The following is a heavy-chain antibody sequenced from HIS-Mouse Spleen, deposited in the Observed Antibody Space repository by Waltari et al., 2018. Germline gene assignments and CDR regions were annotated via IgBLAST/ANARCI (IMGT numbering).Heavy chain of an antibody. Sequence: QLQLQESGPGLVKPSETLSLTCTVSGGPIRSSSYDGGWVRQPPGRGLEWIGSIYYSGSTYYNPSLKSRVTISVDTSKNQFSLKLSSVTAADTAVYYCAREIPYSSSWYDWYFDLWGRGTLVTVSS. V-gene: IGHV4-39*07. CDR1: GGPIRSSSYD. CDR2: IYYSGST. D-gene: IGHD6-13*01. CDR3: AREIPYSSSWYDWYFDL. J-gene: IGHJ2*01.